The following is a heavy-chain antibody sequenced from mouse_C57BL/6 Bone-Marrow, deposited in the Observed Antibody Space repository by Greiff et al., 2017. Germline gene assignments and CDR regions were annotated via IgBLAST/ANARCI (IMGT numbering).Heavy chain of an antibody. D-gene: IGHD2-4*01. Sequence: QVQLQQPGAELVRPGSSVKLSCKASGYTFTSYWMDWVKQRPGQGLEWIGNIYPSDSETHYNQKFKDKATLTVDKSSSTAYMQLSSLTSEDSAVYDCARGDYDYSDAMDYWGQGTSVTVSS. CDR1: GYTFTSYW. CDR2: IYPSDSET. J-gene: IGHJ4*01. V-gene: IGHV1-61*01. CDR3: ARGDYDYSDAMDY.